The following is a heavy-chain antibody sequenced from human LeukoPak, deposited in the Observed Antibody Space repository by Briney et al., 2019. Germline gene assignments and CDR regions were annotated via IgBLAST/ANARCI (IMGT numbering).Heavy chain of an antibody. CDR3: ARVVRDFWSGRPYFDY. D-gene: IGHD3-3*01. V-gene: IGHV4-59*08. CDR1: GGSISSYY. J-gene: IGHJ4*02. CDR2: IYYSGST. Sequence: PSETLSLTCTVSGGSISSYYWSWIRQPPGKGLEWIGYIYYSGSTYYNPSLKSRVTISVDTSKNQFSLKLSSVTAADTAVYYCARVVRDFWSGRPYFDYWGQGTLVTVSS.